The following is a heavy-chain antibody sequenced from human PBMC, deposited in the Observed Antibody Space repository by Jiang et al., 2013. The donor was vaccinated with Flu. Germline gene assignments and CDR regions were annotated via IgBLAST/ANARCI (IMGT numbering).Heavy chain of an antibody. J-gene: IGHJ4*02. D-gene: IGHD6-13*01. CDR1: GFTFRNYG. CDR3: AKDRAAGIGTLTT. Sequence: VQLLESGGGVVQPGRSLRLSCAASGFTFRNYGMHWVRQAPGKGLVWVAVISNDGGYTDYADSVKGRFTISRDNSKNTLFLQMNSLRAEDTAVYICAKDRAAGIGTLTTWGQGTLVTVSS. V-gene: IGHV3-30*18. CDR2: ISNDGGYT.